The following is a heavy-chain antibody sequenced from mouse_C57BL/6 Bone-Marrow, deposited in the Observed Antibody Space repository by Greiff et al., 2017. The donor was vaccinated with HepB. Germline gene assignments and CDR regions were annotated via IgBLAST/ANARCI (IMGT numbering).Heavy chain of an antibody. CDR1: GFNIKDDY. V-gene: IGHV14-4*01. CDR2: FDPENGDT. CDR3: TTGYLLWSYFDY. J-gene: IGHJ2*01. D-gene: IGHD2-1*01. Sequence: VQLQQSGAELVRPGASVKLSCTASGFNIKDDYMHWVKQRPEQGLEWIGWFDPENGDTEYASKFQGKATITADTSSNTAYLQLSSLTSEDTAVYYCTTGYLLWSYFDYWGQGTTLTVSS.